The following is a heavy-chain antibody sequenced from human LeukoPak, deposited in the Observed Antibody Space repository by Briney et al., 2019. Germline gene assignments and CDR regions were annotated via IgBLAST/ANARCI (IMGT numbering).Heavy chain of an antibody. CDR2: INQDGSAK. Sequence: GGSLRLSCAASGFTFSSYGMHWVRQAPGKGLEWVANINQDGSAKYYVGSLKGRFTISRDNAKNSLYLQMNSLRAEDTAMYYCATVRDIYWGQGTLVTVSS. CDR1: GFTFSSYG. V-gene: IGHV3-7*03. J-gene: IGHJ4*02. D-gene: IGHD2-15*01. CDR3: ATVRDIY.